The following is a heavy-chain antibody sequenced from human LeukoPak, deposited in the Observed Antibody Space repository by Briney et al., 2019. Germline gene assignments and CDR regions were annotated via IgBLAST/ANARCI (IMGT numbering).Heavy chain of an antibody. CDR2: XXXIFGTA. J-gene: IGHJ4*02. D-gene: IGHD3-16*02. CDR1: GGTFSSYA. Sequence: SLKVSCKASGGTFSSYAISWVRQAPGQGLEXXXXXXXIFGTANYAQKFQGRVTITADESTSTAYMELSSLRSEDTAVYYCARGGTFGGVIPTRFDYWGQGTLVTVSS. CDR3: ARGGTFGGVIPTRFDY. V-gene: IGHV1-69*13.